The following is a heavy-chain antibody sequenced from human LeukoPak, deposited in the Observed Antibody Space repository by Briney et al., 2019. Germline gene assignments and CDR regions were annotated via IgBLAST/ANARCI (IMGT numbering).Heavy chain of an antibody. CDR3: ARDLSYSASGTYYAAWFDP. CDR1: RFTFSNYW. CDR2: INSDGSST. V-gene: IGHV3-74*01. Sequence: GGSLRLSCAASRFTFSNYWIHWVRQVPGKGLVWVSRINSDGSSTSYAESVKGRFSISRDNAKNTVYLQMNSLRAEGTAVYLCARDLSYSASGTYYAAWFDPWGQGTLVTVSS. D-gene: IGHD3-10*01. J-gene: IGHJ5*02.